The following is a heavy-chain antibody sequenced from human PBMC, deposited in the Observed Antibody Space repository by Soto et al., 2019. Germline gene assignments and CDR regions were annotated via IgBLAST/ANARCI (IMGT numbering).Heavy chain of an antibody. CDR2: IIPIFGTA. J-gene: IGHJ6*02. CDR1: GGTFSSYA. CDR3: ARAPITTTSVYYYYGMDV. Sequence: ASVKVSCKASGGTFSSYAISWVRQAPGQGLEWMGGIIPIFGTANYAQKFQGRVTITADESTSTAYMELSSLRSEDTAVYYCARAPITTTSVYYYYGMDVWGQGTTVTVSS. D-gene: IGHD3-10*01. V-gene: IGHV1-69*13.